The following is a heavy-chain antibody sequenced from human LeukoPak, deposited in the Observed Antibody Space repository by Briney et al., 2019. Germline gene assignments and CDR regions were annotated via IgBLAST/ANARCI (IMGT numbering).Heavy chain of an antibody. Sequence: GGSLRLSCVGSGVIVRSNYMTWVRQAPGKGLEWVSSISPSSSYIFYSDSLKGRFTISRDNAKNSLYLQMNSLRVEDTAVYYCVRHRTASDYWGLGALVTVSS. V-gene: IGHV3-21*01. D-gene: IGHD3-16*02. CDR1: GVIVRSNY. CDR2: ISPSSSYI. J-gene: IGHJ4*02. CDR3: VRHRTASDY.